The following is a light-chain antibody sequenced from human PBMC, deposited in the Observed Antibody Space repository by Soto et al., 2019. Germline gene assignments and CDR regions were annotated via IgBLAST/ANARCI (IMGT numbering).Light chain of an antibody. Sequence: EIVMTQSPATLSVSPGERGTLSCRASQSVSSNLAWYQQKPGQAPRLLIYGASTRATGIPARLSGSGSGTEFSPTISSLQSEDFAVYYCQQYNNWPRTFGQGNKVELK. V-gene: IGKV3-15*01. CDR3: QQYNNWPRT. CDR2: GAS. J-gene: IGKJ1*01. CDR1: QSVSSN.